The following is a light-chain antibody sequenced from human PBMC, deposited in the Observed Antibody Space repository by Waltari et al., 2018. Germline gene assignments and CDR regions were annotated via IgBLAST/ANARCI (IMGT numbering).Light chain of an antibody. V-gene: IGKV1-39*01. CDR1: QNINKY. CDR3: QQGYTFPCT. Sequence: DIQLTQSPSSLSASVGDRVTLTCRESQNINKYLNWYQQKAGKSPKLLIFSASNLQTGVPSRFSGSGSGTDFTLTISSQQPEDFATYYCQQGYTFPCTFGQGTKLEMK. CDR2: SAS. J-gene: IGKJ2*02.